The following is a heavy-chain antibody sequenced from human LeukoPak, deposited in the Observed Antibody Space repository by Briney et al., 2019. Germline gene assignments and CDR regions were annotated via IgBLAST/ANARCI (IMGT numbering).Heavy chain of an antibody. J-gene: IGHJ5*02. V-gene: IGHV1-8*01. CDR3: ARGEKHYDFWSGYGSSTAFDP. D-gene: IGHD3-3*01. CDR2: MNPNSGNT. CDR1: GYTCTMYD. Sequence: ASVKLSCNSSGYTCTMYDKNWVRQGTGQGIEWMGWMNPNSGNTGYAQKFQRRVTMTRNTYISTAYMELSSLRSEDTAVYYCARGEKHYDFWSGYGSSTAFDPWGQGTLVTVSS.